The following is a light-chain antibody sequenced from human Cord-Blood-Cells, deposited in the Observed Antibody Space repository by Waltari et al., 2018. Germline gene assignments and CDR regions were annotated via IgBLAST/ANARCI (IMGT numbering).Light chain of an antibody. Sequence: QSALTQPASVSGSPGQSITISCTGTSSDVGGYNYVSWYQQHPGKAPKLIIYDVINRPSGVSNRVSGSKSGNTASLTISGLQAEDEADYYCSSYTSSSTYVFGTGTKVTVL. V-gene: IGLV2-14*01. CDR2: DVI. J-gene: IGLJ1*01. CDR3: SSYTSSSTYV. CDR1: SSDVGGYNY.